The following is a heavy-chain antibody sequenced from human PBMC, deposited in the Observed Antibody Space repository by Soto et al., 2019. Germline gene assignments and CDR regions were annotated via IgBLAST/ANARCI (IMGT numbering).Heavy chain of an antibody. D-gene: IGHD5-12*01. CDR2: IYQSGNT. CDR3: AKYRRTDAEGYRRDF. Sequence: SETLSLTFAVSGCSITSGGYSLSWIRQAPVKGLECIVYIYQSGNTYYNPSLKSRVTISVDRSKNQFSLRLTSMTAADTAIYYCAKYRRTDAEGYRRDFWGPGTLVTVS. CDR1: GCSITSGGYS. V-gene: IGHV4-30-2*02. J-gene: IGHJ4*02.